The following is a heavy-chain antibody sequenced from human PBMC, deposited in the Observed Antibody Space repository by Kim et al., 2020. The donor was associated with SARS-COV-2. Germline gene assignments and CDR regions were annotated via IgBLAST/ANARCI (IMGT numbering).Heavy chain of an antibody. J-gene: IGHJ5*02. D-gene: IGHD6-13*01. V-gene: IGHV4-34*01. Sequence: YHTSLNSRVTISVDTSKNQFSLMLSSVTAADTAVYYCARYGSPRAWFDPWGQGTLVTVSS. CDR3: ARYGSPRAWFDP.